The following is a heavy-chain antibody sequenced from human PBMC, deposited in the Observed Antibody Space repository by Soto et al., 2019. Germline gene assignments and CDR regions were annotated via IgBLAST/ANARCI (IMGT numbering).Heavy chain of an antibody. Sequence: KPSETLSLTCTVSGGSVSSGDYYWSWVRHSPGKGLEWIGHIYYSGSAFYNPSLKSRVSISADTSKNQFSLKLSSVTAADTAVYYCARGVGATMTVVRFDPWGQGTLVTVSS. CDR3: ARGVGATMTVVRFDP. CDR2: IYYSGSA. CDR1: GGSVSSGDYY. J-gene: IGHJ5*02. D-gene: IGHD3-22*01. V-gene: IGHV4-30-4*01.